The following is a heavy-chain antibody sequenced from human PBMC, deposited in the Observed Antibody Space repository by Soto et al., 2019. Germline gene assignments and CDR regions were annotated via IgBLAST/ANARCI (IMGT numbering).Heavy chain of an antibody. D-gene: IGHD6-13*01. CDR1: GGSISSYF. V-gene: IGHV4-59*01. CDR3: ARDLAAVPRAFDY. J-gene: IGHJ4*02. CDR2: VYYTGTT. Sequence: SETLSLTCTVSGGSISSYFYIWVRQPPGKGLEWIGSVYYTGTTDYNPSLKSRVTISVDTSKTQFSLNLRSVTAADTAVYYCARDLAAVPRAFDYWGRGTLVTVPQ.